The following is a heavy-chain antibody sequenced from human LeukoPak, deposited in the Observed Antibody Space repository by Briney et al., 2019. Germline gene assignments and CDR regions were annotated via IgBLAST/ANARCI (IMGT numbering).Heavy chain of an antibody. J-gene: IGHJ5*02. CDR3: ASGAPRSGFS. CDR1: GGSISSGSYY. V-gene: IGHV4-61*02. CDR2: IYTSGST. Sequence: SQTLSLTCTVSGGSISSGSYYWGWIRQPAGKGLAWIGRIYTSGSTNSTPSLKRRVTISIDTSTNQFSLKLSSVTAADTAVYYCASGAPRSGFSWGQGTLVPVSS. D-gene: IGHD5-18*01.